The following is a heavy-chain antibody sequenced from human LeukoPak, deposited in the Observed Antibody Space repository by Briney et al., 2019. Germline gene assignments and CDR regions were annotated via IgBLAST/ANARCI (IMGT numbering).Heavy chain of an antibody. J-gene: IGHJ4*02. V-gene: IGHV1-3*01. CDR3: ARPRDYGDYFDY. Sequence: GASVTVSCTASGYTFTSYAMHWVRQAPGQRLEWMGWINAGNGNTKYSQKFQGRVTITRDTSASTAYMELSSLRSEDTAVYYCARPRDYGDYFDYWGQGTLVTVSS. D-gene: IGHD4-17*01. CDR1: GYTFTSYA. CDR2: INAGNGNT.